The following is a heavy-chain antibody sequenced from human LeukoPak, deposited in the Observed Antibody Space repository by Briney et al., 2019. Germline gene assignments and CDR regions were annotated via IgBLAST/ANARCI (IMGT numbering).Heavy chain of an antibody. J-gene: IGHJ4*02. Sequence: GGSLRLSCAASGFTFSSYAMTWVRQAPGKGLEWVSSISSSSTYIYYADSVKGRFTISRDNAKNSLYLQMNSLRAEDTAVYYCGTWTTVASYFDYWGQGTLVTVSS. CDR1: GFTFSSYA. V-gene: IGHV3-21*06. CDR2: ISSSSTYI. CDR3: GTWTTVASYFDY. D-gene: IGHD4-17*01.